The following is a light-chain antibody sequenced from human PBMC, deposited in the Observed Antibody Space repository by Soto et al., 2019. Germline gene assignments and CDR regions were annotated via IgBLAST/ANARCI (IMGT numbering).Light chain of an antibody. J-gene: IGKJ4*01. CDR2: GAS. CDR1: QSISSSY. CDR3: QQYGSSPLT. V-gene: IGKV3-20*01. Sequence: DIVLTQSPCTLSLSPGERATLTCRASQSISSSYLAWYQQKPGQAPRLLIYGASSRATAIPDRFSGSGSGTDFTLTISRLEPEDFAAYYCQQYGSSPLTFGGGTKVDIK.